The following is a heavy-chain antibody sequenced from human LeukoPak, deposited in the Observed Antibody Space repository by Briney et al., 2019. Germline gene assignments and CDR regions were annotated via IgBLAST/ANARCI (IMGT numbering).Heavy chain of an antibody. D-gene: IGHD6-6*01. J-gene: IGHJ4*02. V-gene: IGHV4-39*07. CDR1: GGSISTSNYY. CDR2: IFYSGST. CDR3: ARSLSSSSSYFDY. Sequence: SETLSLTCTVSGGSISTSNYYWGWIRQPPGKGLEWIGNIFYSGSTYYSPSLKSRVTISLDTSRNQFSLKLNSVTAADTAVYYCARSLSSSSSYFDYWGQGTLVTVSS.